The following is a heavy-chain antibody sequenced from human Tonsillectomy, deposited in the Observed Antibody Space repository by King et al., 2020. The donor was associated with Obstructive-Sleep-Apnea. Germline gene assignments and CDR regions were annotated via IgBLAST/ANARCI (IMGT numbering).Heavy chain of an antibody. J-gene: IGHJ4*02. CDR1: VGSISSGDYY. Sequence: QLQESGPGLVKPSQTLSLTCTVSVGSISSGDYYWSWIRQPPGKGLEWIGCIYYSGSSYYNPSLNARVTLSGDTSKNQFSLKLSSVTAADTAVYYCARASWSKISHDYWGQGTLVTVSS. V-gene: IGHV4-30-4*01. CDR3: ARASWSKISHDY. CDR2: IYYSGSS. D-gene: IGHD2-15*01.